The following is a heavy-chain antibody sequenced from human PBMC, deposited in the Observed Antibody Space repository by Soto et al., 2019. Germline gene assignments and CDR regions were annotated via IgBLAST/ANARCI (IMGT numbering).Heavy chain of an antibody. Sequence: ASVKVSCKASGYTFTGYYMHWVRQAPGQGLEWMGWINPNSGGTNYAQKFQGWVTMTRDTSISTAYMELSRLRSDDTAVYYCARDGYCSGGSCYSLVAFDIWGQGTMVT. CDR3: ARDGYCSGGSCYSLVAFDI. CDR1: GYTFTGYY. J-gene: IGHJ3*02. CDR2: INPNSGGT. D-gene: IGHD2-15*01. V-gene: IGHV1-2*04.